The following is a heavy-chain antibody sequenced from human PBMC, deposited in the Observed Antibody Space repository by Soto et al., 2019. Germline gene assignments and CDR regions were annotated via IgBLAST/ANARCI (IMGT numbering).Heavy chain of an antibody. CDR1: GGSLSSYY. D-gene: IGHD3-16*01. V-gene: IGHV4-59*01. CDR2: IYYSGST. CDR3: ASTWGSTNDY. J-gene: IGHJ4*02. Sequence: QVQLQESGPGLVKPSETLSLTCVVSGGSLSSYYWSWIRQPPGKGLEWIGYIYYSGSTNNNPSLKSRVTISVDTSKNQFSLKLSSVTAADTAVYYCASTWGSTNDYWGRGTLVTVSS.